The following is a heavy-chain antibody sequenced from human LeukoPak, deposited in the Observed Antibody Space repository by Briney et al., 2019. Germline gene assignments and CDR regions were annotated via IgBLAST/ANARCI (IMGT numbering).Heavy chain of an antibody. CDR3: AKDRYSIWYLTLDY. V-gene: IGHV3-23*01. CDR2: ISGSGDTT. Sequence: GGSLRLSCAASGFIVSTNYMTWVRQAPGKGLEWVSVISGSGDTTNYADSVKGRFTISRDNSKNTLYLQMNSLRAEDTAVYYCAKDRYSIWYLTLDYWGQGTLVTVSS. D-gene: IGHD6-13*01. CDR1: GFIVSTNY. J-gene: IGHJ4*02.